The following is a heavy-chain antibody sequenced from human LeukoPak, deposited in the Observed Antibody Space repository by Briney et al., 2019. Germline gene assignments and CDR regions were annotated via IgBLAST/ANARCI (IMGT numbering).Heavy chain of an antibody. Sequence: GGSLRLSCAASGITFSSYWMHWVRQAPGKGLVWVSRIKSDGSNYYADSVKGRFTIFRDNAKNTLYLQMNSLRAEDTAVYYCARGMSGYYGMDVWGQGTTVTVSS. J-gene: IGHJ6*02. CDR2: IKSDGSN. CDR3: ARGMSGYYGMDV. V-gene: IGHV3-74*01. CDR1: GITFSSYW.